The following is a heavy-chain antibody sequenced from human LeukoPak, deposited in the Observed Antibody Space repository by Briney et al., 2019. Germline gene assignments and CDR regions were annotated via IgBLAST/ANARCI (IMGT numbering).Heavy chain of an antibody. CDR3: ARDNGNKYYFDY. CDR2: ISSNSKYT. D-gene: IGHD2-8*01. V-gene: IGHV3-11*05. CDR1: GFMFSDYF. Sequence: PGGSLRLSCAASGFMFSDYFMSWIVQAPGKELEWISYISSNSKYTKYADSVKGRFTISRDNAKKSLYLQMNSLRAEDTAVYYCARDNGNKYYFDYWGQGTLVTVSS. J-gene: IGHJ4*02.